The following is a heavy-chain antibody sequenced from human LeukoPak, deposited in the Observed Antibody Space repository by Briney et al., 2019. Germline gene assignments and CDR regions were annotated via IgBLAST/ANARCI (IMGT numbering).Heavy chain of an antibody. CDR3: AKDQVVTAIRPDAFDI. CDR2: ISYDGSNK. CDR1: GFTFSSYG. D-gene: IGHD2-21*02. Sequence: GGSLRLSCAASGFTFSSYGMHWVRQAPGKGLEWVAVISYDGSNKYYADSVKGRFTFSGDNSRNTLYLQMNSLRAEDTAVYYCAKDQVVTAIRPDAFDIWGQGTMVTVSS. V-gene: IGHV3-30*18. J-gene: IGHJ3*02.